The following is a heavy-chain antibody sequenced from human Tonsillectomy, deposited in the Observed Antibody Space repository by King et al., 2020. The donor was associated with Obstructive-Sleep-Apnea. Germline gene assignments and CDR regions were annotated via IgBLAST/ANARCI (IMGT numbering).Heavy chain of an antibody. Sequence: VQLVESGGGLVQPGGSLRLSCEVSGFTLDLYAMHWVRQAPGKGLEWVSGFSLDTNRIDYADSVKGRFTVSRDKAKNSLYLQMNSLRLEDTALYYCGKDLTPGGMDVWGQGTTVTVSS. J-gene: IGHJ6*02. CDR1: GFTLDLYA. CDR2: FSLDTNRI. D-gene: IGHD4-23*01. V-gene: IGHV3-9*01. CDR3: GKDLTPGGMDV.